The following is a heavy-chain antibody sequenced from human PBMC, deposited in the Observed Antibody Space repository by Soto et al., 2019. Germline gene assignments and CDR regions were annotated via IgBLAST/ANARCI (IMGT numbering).Heavy chain of an antibody. V-gene: IGHV4-30-4*01. Sequence: SETLSLTCTVSGGSINSGDYYWSWIRQPPGKGLEWIGYIYYSGSTFYNPSLKSRVTVSVDTSKNQFSLKLSSVTAADTAVYYCASEGPQTFGALVAPFDYWGQGTLVTACS. CDR2: IYYSGST. CDR3: ASEGPQTFGALVAPFDY. D-gene: IGHD3-16*01. CDR1: GGSINSGDYY. J-gene: IGHJ4*02.